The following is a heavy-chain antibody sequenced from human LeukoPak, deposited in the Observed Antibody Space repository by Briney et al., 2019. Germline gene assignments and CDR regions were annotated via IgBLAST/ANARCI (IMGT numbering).Heavy chain of an antibody. J-gene: IGHJ6*02. V-gene: IGHV4-59*01. CDR1: GGSISSYY. CDR3: ARVGWQQQDYGMDV. Sequence: SETLSLTCTVSGGSISSYYWSWIRQPPGKGLEWIGYIYYSGSTSYNPSLKSRVTISVDTSKNQFSLKLSSVTAADTAVYYCARVGWQQQDYGMDVWGQGTTVTVSS. CDR2: IYYSGST. D-gene: IGHD6-13*01.